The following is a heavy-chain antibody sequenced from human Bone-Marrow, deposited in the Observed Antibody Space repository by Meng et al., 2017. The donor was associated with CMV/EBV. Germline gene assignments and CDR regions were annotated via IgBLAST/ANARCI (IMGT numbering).Heavy chain of an antibody. J-gene: IGHJ4*02. D-gene: IGHD5-24*01. Sequence: GGCLRLSCVASGFSLSNYWMHWVRQAPGKGLVWVSLISTDERTTTYADSVKGRFTISRDTAKNTLYLQMDSLRAEDTAIYYCVRGYNKAPDWWGQGTLVTVSS. CDR1: GFSLSNYW. CDR3: VRGYNKAPDW. CDR2: ISTDERTT. V-gene: IGHV3-74*01.